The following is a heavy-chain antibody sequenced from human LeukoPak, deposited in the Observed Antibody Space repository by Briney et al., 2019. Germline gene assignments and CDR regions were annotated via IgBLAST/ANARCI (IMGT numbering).Heavy chain of an antibody. J-gene: IGHJ6*02. D-gene: IGHD2-8*01. CDR3: TRDRQGPRLYEMDI. V-gene: IGHV3-23*01. CDR2: ISGSGDNT. Sequence: PGGSLRLSCAASGFTFSSYAMSWVRQAPGKGLEWVSVISGSGDNTYYADSVKGRLTISRDNSKNTLYLQMNSLRGEDTAVYYCTRDRQGPRLYEMDIWGQGITVTVSS. CDR1: GFTFSSYA.